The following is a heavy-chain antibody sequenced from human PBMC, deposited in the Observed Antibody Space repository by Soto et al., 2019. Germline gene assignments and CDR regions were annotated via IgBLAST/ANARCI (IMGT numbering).Heavy chain of an antibody. Sequence: EVQLVESGGGLVQPGGSLTLTCAASGFTINNYWINWVRQAPGKGLEWVAHINKDGTVRNNVDSVRGRFTISRDNAKNSLLLQMNSLRAEDAAVYYCARGLTTADNLWGQGTLVTVSS. CDR2: INKDGTVR. CDR1: GFTINNYW. J-gene: IGHJ4*02. V-gene: IGHV3-7*01. D-gene: IGHD6-25*01. CDR3: ARGLTTADNL.